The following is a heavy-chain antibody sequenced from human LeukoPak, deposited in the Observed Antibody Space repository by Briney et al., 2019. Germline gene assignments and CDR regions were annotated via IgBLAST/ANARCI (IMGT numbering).Heavy chain of an antibody. CDR1: GGTFSSYA. CDR3: ARDQEGNYYDSSGTFDY. CDR2: IIPIFGTA. V-gene: IGHV1-69*13. D-gene: IGHD3-22*01. J-gene: IGHJ4*02. Sequence: SVKVSCKASGGTFSSYAISWVRQAPGQGLEWMGGIIPIFGTANYAQKFQGRVTITADESTSTAYMELSSLRSEDTAVYYCARDQEGNYYDSSGTFDYWGQGTLVTVSS.